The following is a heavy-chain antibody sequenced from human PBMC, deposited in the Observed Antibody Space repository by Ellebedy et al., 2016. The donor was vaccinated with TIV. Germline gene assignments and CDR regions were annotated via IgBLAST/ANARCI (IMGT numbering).Heavy chain of an antibody. V-gene: IGHV3-23*01. CDR2: ITESGGKT. Sequence: PGGSLRLSCAASGFTFSRNAMSWVRPAPGKGLEWVSSITESGGKTYYAASVKGRFPISSDTSKDTLYLQINCLRAEDTAIYYCARDPVGVGPDFDVWGQGTMVTVSS. D-gene: IGHD4-23*01. CDR1: GFTFSRNA. CDR3: ARDPVGVGPDFDV. J-gene: IGHJ3*01.